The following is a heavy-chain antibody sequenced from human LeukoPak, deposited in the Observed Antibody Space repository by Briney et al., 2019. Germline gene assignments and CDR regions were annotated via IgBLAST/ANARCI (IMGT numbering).Heavy chain of an antibody. Sequence: ASVTVSFKVSGYTLTELSMHWVRPAPGKGVEWMGGFDPEDGETIYAQKFQGRVTMTEDTSTDTAYMELSSLRSEDTAVYYCATVRPGSSWPNLEYFQHWGQGTLVTVSS. CDR1: GYTLTELS. V-gene: IGHV1-24*01. CDR3: ATVRPGSSWPNLEYFQH. D-gene: IGHD6-13*01. J-gene: IGHJ1*01. CDR2: FDPEDGET.